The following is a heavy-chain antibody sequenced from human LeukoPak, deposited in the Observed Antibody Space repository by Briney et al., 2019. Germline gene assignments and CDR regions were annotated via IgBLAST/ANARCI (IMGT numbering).Heavy chain of an antibody. J-gene: IGHJ4*02. D-gene: IGHD5-18*01. Sequence: SETLSLTCAVYGGSFSGYYWSWIRQPPGKGLEWIGEINHSGSTNYNPSLKSRVTISVDTSKNQFSLKLSSVTAADTAVYYCARGNTAMVPYYFDYWGQGTLVTVSS. CDR3: ARGNTAMVPYYFDY. CDR1: GGSFSGYY. CDR2: INHSGST. V-gene: IGHV4-34*01.